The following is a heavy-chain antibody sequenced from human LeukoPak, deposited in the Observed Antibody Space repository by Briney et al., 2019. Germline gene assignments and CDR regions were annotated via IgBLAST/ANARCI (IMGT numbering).Heavy chain of an antibody. Sequence: ESLKISCKGSGYSFTSYWIGWVRQMPGKGLEWMGIIYPGDSDTRYSPSFQGQVTISADKSISTAYLQWSSLKASDTAMYYCARTTIGYCSSTSCYVFDYWGQGTLVTVSS. CDR3: ARTTIGYCSSTSCYVFDY. CDR2: IYPGDSDT. D-gene: IGHD2-2*01. V-gene: IGHV5-51*01. CDR1: GYSFTSYW. J-gene: IGHJ4*02.